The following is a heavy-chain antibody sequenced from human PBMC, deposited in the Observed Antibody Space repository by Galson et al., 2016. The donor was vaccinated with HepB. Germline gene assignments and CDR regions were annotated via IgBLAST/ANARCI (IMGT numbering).Heavy chain of an antibody. J-gene: IGHJ5*02. Sequence: ETLSLTCTVSGGSISSSSYYWGWIRQPPGKGLEWIGSIYYSGSTYYNPSLKSRVTMSVDTSKNQFSLKLNSVTAADTAVYYCARQIVAVVAATRGVDWFDPWGQGTLVTVSS. CDR1: GGSISSSSYY. CDR2: IYYSGST. D-gene: IGHD2-15*01. V-gene: IGHV4-39*01. CDR3: ARQIVAVVAATRGVDWFDP.